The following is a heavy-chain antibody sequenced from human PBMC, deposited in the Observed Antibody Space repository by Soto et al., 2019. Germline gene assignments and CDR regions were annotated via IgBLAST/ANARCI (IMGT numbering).Heavy chain of an antibody. CDR1: GFTFSSYG. CDR2: ISYDGSNK. V-gene: IGHV3-30*18. J-gene: IGHJ6*02. Sequence: QVQLVESGGGVVQPGRSLRLSCAASGFTFSSYGMHWVRQAPGKGLEWVAVISYDGSNKYYADSVKGRFTISRDNSKNTLYLQMNSLRAEDTAVYYCAKDRGYPRDYYYYYGMDVWGQGTTVTVSS. D-gene: IGHD6-13*01. CDR3: AKDRGYPRDYYYYYGMDV.